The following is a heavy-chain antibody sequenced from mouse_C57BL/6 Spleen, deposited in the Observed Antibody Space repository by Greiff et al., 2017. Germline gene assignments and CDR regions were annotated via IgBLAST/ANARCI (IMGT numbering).Heavy chain of an antibody. J-gene: IGHJ2*01. CDR2: IYPRSGNT. CDR3: ARSGLRLPFDY. Sequence: VQGVESGAELARPGASVKLSCKASGYTFTSYGISWVKQRTGQGLEWIGEIYPRSGNTYYNEKFKGKATLTADKSSSTAYMELRSLTSEDSAVYFCARSGLRLPFDYWGQGTTLTVSS. V-gene: IGHV1-81*01. CDR1: GYTFTSYG. D-gene: IGHD3-2*02.